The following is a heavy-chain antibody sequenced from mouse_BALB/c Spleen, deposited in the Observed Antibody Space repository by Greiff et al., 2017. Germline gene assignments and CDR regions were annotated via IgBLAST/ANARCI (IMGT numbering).Heavy chain of an antibody. CDR2: INPYNDGT. CDR1: GYTFTSYV. V-gene: IGHV1-14*01. D-gene: IGHD2-3*01. J-gene: IGHJ1*01. CDR3: ARVDGYWYFDV. Sequence: VQLKQSGPELVKPGASVKMSCKASGYTFTSYVMHWVKQKPGQGLEWIGYINPYNDGTKYNEKFKGKATLTSDKSSSTAYMELSSLTSEDSAVYYCARVDGYWYFDVWGAGTTVTVSS.